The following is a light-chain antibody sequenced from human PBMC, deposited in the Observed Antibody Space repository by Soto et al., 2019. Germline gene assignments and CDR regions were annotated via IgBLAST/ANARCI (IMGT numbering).Light chain of an antibody. CDR3: SSYSNSTLEDVV. J-gene: IGLJ2*01. CDR1: SSDVGGYNY. CDR2: DVT. Sequence: QSVLTQPASVSGSPGQSITISCAGTSSDVGGYNYVSWYQQHPDKAPKLMIYDVTNRPSGVSNRFSGSKSGNTASLTLSGLQAEDEADYYCSSYSNSTLEDVVVGGGTKLTV. V-gene: IGLV2-14*01.